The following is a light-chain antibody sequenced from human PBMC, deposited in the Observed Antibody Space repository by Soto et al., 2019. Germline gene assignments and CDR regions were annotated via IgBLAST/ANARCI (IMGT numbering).Light chain of an antibody. CDR2: DAS. CDR3: QQRSNWPLT. J-gene: IGKJ3*01. Sequence: EIVLTQSPATLSLSPGERATLSCRASQSVSSYLAWYQQKPGQAPRLLIYDASNRATGIPARFSGSGSGTDFTLPISSLEPEDFAVYYGQQRSNWPLTVGPGTKVDIK. CDR1: QSVSSY. V-gene: IGKV3-11*01.